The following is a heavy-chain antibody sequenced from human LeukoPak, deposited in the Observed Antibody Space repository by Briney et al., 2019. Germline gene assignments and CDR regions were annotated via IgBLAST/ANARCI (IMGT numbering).Heavy chain of an antibody. Sequence: PSETLSLTCAVYGGSISSGSYYWSWIRQPAGKGLEWIGRIYTSGSTNYNPSLKSRVTISVDTSKNQFSLKLSSVTAADTAVYYCARDRHGGMDVWGQGTTVTVSS. CDR3: ARDRHGGMDV. CDR2: IYTSGST. J-gene: IGHJ6*02. V-gene: IGHV4-61*02. CDR1: GGSISSGSYY.